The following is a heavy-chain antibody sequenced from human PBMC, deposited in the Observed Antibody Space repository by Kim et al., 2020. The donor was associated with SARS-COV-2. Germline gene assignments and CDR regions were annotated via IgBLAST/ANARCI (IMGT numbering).Heavy chain of an antibody. D-gene: IGHD3-3*01. J-gene: IGHJ6*02. Sequence: SVKVSCKASGGTFSSYAISWVRQAPGQGLEWMGGIIPIFGTANYAQKFQGRVTITADESTSTAYMELSSLRSEDTAVYYCARDTRTEWLLSSNYYYGMDVWGQGTTVTVSS. CDR2: IIPIFGTA. CDR3: ARDTRTEWLLSSNYYYGMDV. CDR1: GGTFSSYA. V-gene: IGHV1-69*13.